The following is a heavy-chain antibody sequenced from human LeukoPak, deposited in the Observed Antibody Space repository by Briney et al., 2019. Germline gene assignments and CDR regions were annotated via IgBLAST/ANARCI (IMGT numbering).Heavy chain of an antibody. D-gene: IGHD3-16*01. Sequence: SETLSLTCSVSGYSISSGYYWGWIRQPAGKGLEWIGRIYTSGSTNYNPSLKSRVTISVDTSKNQFSLKLSSVTAADTAVYYCARGAPYYYYYMDVWGKGTTVTISS. V-gene: IGHV4-61*02. CDR1: GYSISSGYY. J-gene: IGHJ6*03. CDR2: IYTSGST. CDR3: ARGAPYYYYYMDV.